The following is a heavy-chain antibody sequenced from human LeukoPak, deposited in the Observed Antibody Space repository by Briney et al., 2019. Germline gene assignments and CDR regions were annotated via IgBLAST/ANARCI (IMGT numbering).Heavy chain of an antibody. CDR1: GGTFSSYA. J-gene: IGHJ5*02. Sequence: ASVKVSCKASGGTFSSYAISWVRQAPGQGLEWMGWIDTYSGKTNYAQKFQGRVTMTSDTSTSTAYMELRSLRSDDTAVYYCARVRGIAEADSFDPWGQGTLVTVSS. CDR2: IDTYSGKT. D-gene: IGHD6-13*01. V-gene: IGHV1-18*01. CDR3: ARVRGIAEADSFDP.